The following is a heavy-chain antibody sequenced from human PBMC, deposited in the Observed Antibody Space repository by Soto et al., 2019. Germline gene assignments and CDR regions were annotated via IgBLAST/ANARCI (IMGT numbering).Heavy chain of an antibody. CDR2: ISKDGSNK. CDR3: ARDQGDPVSLVRGVMFRDDWYFDL. CDR1: GFSFSGYT. J-gene: IGHJ2*01. D-gene: IGHD3-10*01. V-gene: IGHV3-30-3*01. Sequence: QVQLVESGGGVVQPGRSLRLSCAASGFSFSGYTMHWVRQAPGKGLEWVAVISKDGSNKYYADSVKGRFTVSRDNSKNTVYLQMNSLRVEDMAVYSCARDQGDPVSLVRGVMFRDDWYFDLWGRGTLVTVSS.